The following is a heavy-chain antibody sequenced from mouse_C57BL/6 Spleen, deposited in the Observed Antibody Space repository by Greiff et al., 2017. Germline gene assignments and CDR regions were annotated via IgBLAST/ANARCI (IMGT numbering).Heavy chain of an antibody. Sequence: QVQLKQPGAELVRPGSSVKLSCKASGYTFTSYWMHWVKQRPIQGLEWIGNIDPSGSETNYNQKFKDKATLTVDKSSSTAYMQLSSLTSEDSAVSYWARGGFYGVYYVGYFDYWGQGTTLTVSS. CDR1: GYTFTSYW. D-gene: IGHD2-3*01. J-gene: IGHJ2*01. V-gene: IGHV1-52*01. CDR3: ARGGFYGVYYVGYFDY. CDR2: IDPSGSET.